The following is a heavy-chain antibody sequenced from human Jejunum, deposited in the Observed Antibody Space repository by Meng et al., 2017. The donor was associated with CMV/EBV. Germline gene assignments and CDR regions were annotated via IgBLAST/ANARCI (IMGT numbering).Heavy chain of an antibody. D-gene: IGHD2-15*01. V-gene: IGHV3-7*01. CDR1: GFTFTNYW. Sequence: CAASGFTFTNYWMSWARQAPGKGLEWVANIDQDGRDKFYVDSVKGRFAISRDNAKNSLYLQMDSLRAEDTAVYYCATSAAAPGDYWGQGTLVTVSS. CDR2: IDQDGRDK. CDR3: ATSAAAPGDY. J-gene: IGHJ4*02.